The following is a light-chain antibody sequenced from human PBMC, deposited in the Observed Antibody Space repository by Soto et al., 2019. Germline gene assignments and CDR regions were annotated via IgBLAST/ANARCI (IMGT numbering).Light chain of an antibody. CDR3: QQSYSTPIT. CDR1: QGISRW. CDR2: AAS. V-gene: IGKV1-12*01. J-gene: IGKJ5*01. Sequence: DLQMTQTPSSVSASVGDRVTITCRASQGISRWLAWYQQKPGKAPKVLIYAASSLQSGVPSRFSGSGSGTDFTLTISSLKPEDFETYYCQQSYSTPITFGQGTRLEIK.